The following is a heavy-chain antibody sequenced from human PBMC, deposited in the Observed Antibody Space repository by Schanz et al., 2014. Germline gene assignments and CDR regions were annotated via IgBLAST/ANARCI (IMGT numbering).Heavy chain of an antibody. J-gene: IGHJ4*02. Sequence: QVQLQQWGAGLLKPSETLSLTCAVSGGSFSGYYWSWIRQPPGKGLEWIGYIHYSGNSNYNPSLKSRVTISLDTSKSQFSLKLTSVTAADTAVYYCARSEPLPTDDNTAYFLDYWGQGTLVTVSS. CDR1: GGSFSGYY. CDR3: ARSEPLPTDDNTAYFLDY. V-gene: IGHV4-34*01. CDR2: IHYSGNS. D-gene: IGHD3-22*01.